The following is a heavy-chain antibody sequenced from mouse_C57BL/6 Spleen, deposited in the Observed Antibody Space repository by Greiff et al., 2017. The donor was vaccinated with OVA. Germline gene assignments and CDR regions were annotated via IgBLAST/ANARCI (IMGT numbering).Heavy chain of an antibody. CDR3: TRHGSSDPYYFDY. D-gene: IGHD1-1*01. CDR2: IDPETGGT. V-gene: IGHV1-15*01. J-gene: IGHJ2*01. CDR1: GYTFTDYE. Sequence: VNLVESGAELVRPGASVTLSCKASGYTFTDYEMHWVKQTPVHGLEWIGAIDPETGGTAYNQKFKGKAILTADKSSSTAYMELRSLTSEDSAVYYCTRHGSSDPYYFDYWGQGTTLTVSS.